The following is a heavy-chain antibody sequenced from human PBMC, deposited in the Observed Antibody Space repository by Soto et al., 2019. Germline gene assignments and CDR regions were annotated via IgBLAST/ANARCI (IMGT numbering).Heavy chain of an antibody. CDR3: AREGVDCSGGSCYSAY. CDR1: GYSFISYG. V-gene: IGHV1-18*01. D-gene: IGHD2-15*01. J-gene: IGHJ4*02. Sequence: RASVKVSCKASGYSFISYGISWVRQAPGQGLEWMGWISAYNGNTNYAQKLQGRVTMTTDTSTSTAFMELSSLRSEDTAVYYCAREGVDCSGGSCYSAYWGKGTLVTVSS. CDR2: ISAYNGNT.